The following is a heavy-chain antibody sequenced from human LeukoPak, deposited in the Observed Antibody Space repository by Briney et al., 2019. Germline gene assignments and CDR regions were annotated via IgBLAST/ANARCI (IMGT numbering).Heavy chain of an antibody. Sequence: GASVKVSCKASGYTFTSYYINWVRQATGQGLEWIGWMNPNSGNKGYAQKFQGRVTMTRNTSTSTAYMELSSLRSEDTAVYYCGRGLKVSHPKKCYYYYYMDGWGKGTTVTVSS. V-gene: IGHV1-8*01. CDR1: GYTFTSYY. D-gene: IGHD2-8*01. CDR3: GRGLKVSHPKKCYYYYYMDG. J-gene: IGHJ6*03. CDR2: MNPNSGNK.